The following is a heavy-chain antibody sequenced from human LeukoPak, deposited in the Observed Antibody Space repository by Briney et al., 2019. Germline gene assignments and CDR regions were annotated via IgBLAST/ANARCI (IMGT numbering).Heavy chain of an antibody. CDR3: AKKGYYDGSGYYLYYFDH. J-gene: IGHJ4*02. CDR1: GFTFSIYA. Sequence: GGSLRLSCAASGFTFSIYAMSWVRQAPGKGLEWVSAISGSGGTAYYADSVKGRFTISRDNSKNTLYLQMNSLRAEDTAVYYCAKKGYYDGSGYYLYYFDHWGQGTLVTVSS. V-gene: IGHV3-23*01. CDR2: ISGSGGTA. D-gene: IGHD3-22*01.